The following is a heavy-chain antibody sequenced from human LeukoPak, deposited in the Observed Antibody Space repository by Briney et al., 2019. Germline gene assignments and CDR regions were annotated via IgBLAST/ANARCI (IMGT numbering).Heavy chain of an antibody. CDR3: ARGGGYSSSWYWFDP. J-gene: IGHJ5*02. V-gene: IGHV1-69*05. Sequence: ASVTVSCKASGGTFSSYAISWVRQAPGQGLEWMGGIIPIFGTANYAQKFQGRVTITTDESTSTAYMELSSLRSEDTAVYYCARGGGYSSSWYWFDPWGQGTLVTVSS. CDR1: GGTFSSYA. CDR2: IIPIFGTA. D-gene: IGHD6-13*01.